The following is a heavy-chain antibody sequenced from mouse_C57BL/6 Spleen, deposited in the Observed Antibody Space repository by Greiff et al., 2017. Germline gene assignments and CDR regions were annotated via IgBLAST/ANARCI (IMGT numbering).Heavy chain of an antibody. J-gene: IGHJ3*01. D-gene: IGHD4-1*02. CDR2: INPNNGGT. CDR3: ARSPTGTWFAY. CDR1: GYTFTDYY. Sequence: VQLQQSGPELVKPGASVKISCKASGYTFTDYYMNWVKQSHGKSLEWIGDINPNNGGTSYNQKFKGKATLTVDKSSSTAYMELRSLTSEDSAVYYCARSPTGTWFAYWGQGTLVTVSA. V-gene: IGHV1-26*01.